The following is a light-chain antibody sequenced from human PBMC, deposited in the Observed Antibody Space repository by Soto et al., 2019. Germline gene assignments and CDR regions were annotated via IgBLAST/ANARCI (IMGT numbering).Light chain of an antibody. CDR3: QQYNSYSP. Sequence: DIQMTQSPFTLSASVGDGVTITCRASQSISSWLAWYQQKPGKAPKLLIYDASSLESGVPSRFSGSGSGTEFTLTISSLQPDDFATYYCQQYNSYSPFGGGTKVDIK. V-gene: IGKV1-5*01. CDR2: DAS. CDR1: QSISSW. J-gene: IGKJ4*01.